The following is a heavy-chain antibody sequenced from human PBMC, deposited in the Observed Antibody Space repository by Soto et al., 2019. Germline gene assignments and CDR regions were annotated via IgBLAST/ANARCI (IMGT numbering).Heavy chain of an antibody. CDR2: IYDSGIT. V-gene: IGHV4-30-4*01. CDR1: GGSVGSGEYY. CDR3: ARDVAHGYTENV. D-gene: IGHD5-18*01. Sequence: QVQLQESGPGLVKPSQTLSLACTVSGGSVGSGEYYYSWIRQPPGKGLEWIGYIYDSGITNYTPSLKGRVTMSIDRSHNQVSLKLSSVTAADTAVYFCARDVAHGYTENVWGQGTMVTVSS. J-gene: IGHJ3*01.